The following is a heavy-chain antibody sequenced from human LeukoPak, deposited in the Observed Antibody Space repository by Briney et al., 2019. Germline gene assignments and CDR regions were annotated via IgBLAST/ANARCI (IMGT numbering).Heavy chain of an antibody. J-gene: IGHJ6*02. V-gene: IGHV4-59*01. Sequence: SETLSLTCTVSGGSISNYYWCWIRQPPGKGLEWIGYIYYSGSTNSNPSLKSRVTISLDTSKNQFSLKLISMTAADTAVYYCATQPDYYYYGMDVWGQGTTVTVSS. CDR3: ATQPDYYYYGMDV. CDR1: GGSISNYY. CDR2: IYYSGST.